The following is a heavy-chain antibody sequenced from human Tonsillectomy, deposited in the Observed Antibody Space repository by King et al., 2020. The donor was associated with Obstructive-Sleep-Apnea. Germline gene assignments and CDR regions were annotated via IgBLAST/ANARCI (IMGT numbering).Heavy chain of an antibody. CDR1: GGSISRGGYY. CDR3: ARGRYFDWYIDP. Sequence: VQLQESGPGLVKPSQTLSLTCTVSGGSISRGGYYWSWIRQRPGKGLEWSGYIYYSGSTYYNPSLKMRVTISVDTSKNQFSLKLSSVTAADTAGYYCARGRYFDWYIDPWGQGTLVTVSS. CDR2: IYYSGST. V-gene: IGHV4-31*03. D-gene: IGHD3-9*01. J-gene: IGHJ5*02.